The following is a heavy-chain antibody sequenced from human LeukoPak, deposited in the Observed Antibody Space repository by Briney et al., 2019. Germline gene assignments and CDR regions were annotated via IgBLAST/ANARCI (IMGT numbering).Heavy chain of an antibody. D-gene: IGHD5-12*01. CDR2: IYTSGST. Sequence: PSQTLSLTCTVSGGSISSGSYYWSWIRQPAGKGLKWIGRIYTSGSTNYNPSLKSRVTISVDTSKNQFSLKLSSVTAADTAVYYCAVSGYELYYYYYMDVWGKGTTVTVSS. V-gene: IGHV4-61*02. CDR1: GGSISSGSYY. CDR3: AVSGYELYYYYYMDV. J-gene: IGHJ6*03.